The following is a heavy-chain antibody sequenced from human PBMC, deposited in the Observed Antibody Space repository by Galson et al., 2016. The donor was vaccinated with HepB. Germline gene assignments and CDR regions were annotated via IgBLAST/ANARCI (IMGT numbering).Heavy chain of an antibody. Sequence: PALVKPTQTLTLTCNFSALSLSTSGVGVGWIRQPPGKALEWLALLYWDDDKRNSPSLKSRLTITKDPAKNQVVLTMTNVDTVDTATYYCADRPLMGGTPFDFWGQGTLVTVSS. CDR1: ALSLSTSGVG. CDR3: ADRPLMGGTPFDF. CDR2: LYWDDDK. V-gene: IGHV2-5*02. D-gene: IGHD1-26*01. J-gene: IGHJ4*02.